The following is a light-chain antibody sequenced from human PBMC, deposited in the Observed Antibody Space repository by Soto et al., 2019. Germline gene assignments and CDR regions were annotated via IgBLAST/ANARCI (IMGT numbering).Light chain of an antibody. CDR2: DAS. CDR1: QSVSSY. Sequence: EIVLTQSPATLSLSPGERATLSCRASQSVSSYLAWYQQKPGQAPRLLIYDASNRATGIPARFSGSGSGTDITLTISSLEPEDFAVYYCQQRSNWRVTFGGGTKVEIK. J-gene: IGKJ4*01. V-gene: IGKV3-11*01. CDR3: QQRSNWRVT.